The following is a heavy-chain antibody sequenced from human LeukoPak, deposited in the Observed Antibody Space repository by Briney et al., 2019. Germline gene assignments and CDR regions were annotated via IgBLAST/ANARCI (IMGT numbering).Heavy chain of an antibody. CDR2: ISSSGSTI. V-gene: IGHV3-11*01. Sequence: GGSLRLSCAASGFTFSDYYRSWIRQAPGKGLEWVSYISSSGSTIYYADSVKGGFTTSRDNAKNSLYLHINSLRAEDTAVYSCAREVRGVAADWGQGTLVTVSS. CDR3: AREVRGVAAD. D-gene: IGHD3-10*01. J-gene: IGHJ4*02. CDR1: GFTFSDYY.